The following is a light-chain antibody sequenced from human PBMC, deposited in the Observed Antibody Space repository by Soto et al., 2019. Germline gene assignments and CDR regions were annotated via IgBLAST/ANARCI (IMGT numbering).Light chain of an antibody. J-gene: IGKJ4*01. Sequence: DIQMTQSPSSLSASVGDRVTITCQASQDISNYLNWYQQKPGKAPKLLIYDESNLQTGVPSRFSGSGSGTDFTFSISSLQPEDIATYYCQQYDNFPPLTFGGGTKVEIK. CDR2: DES. CDR3: QQYDNFPPLT. CDR1: QDISNY. V-gene: IGKV1-33*01.